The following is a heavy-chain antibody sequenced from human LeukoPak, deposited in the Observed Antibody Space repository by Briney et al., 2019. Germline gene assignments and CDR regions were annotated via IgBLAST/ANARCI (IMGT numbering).Heavy chain of an antibody. Sequence: SQTLSLTCTVSGGSISSGGYYWSWIRQHPGKGLESIGYIYYSGSTYYNPSLKSRVTLSVDTSKNQFSLKLTSVTAADTAVYYCARGPGSSSWYLTLEGGYYFDYWGQGTLVTVSS. CDR1: GGSISSGGYY. CDR3: ARGPGSSSWYLTLEGGYYFDY. D-gene: IGHD6-13*01. CDR2: IYYSGST. J-gene: IGHJ4*02. V-gene: IGHV4-31*03.